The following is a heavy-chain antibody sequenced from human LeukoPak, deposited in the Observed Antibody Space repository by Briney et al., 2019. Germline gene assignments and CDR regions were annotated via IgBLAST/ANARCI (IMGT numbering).Heavy chain of an antibody. CDR1: GFTFSSYA. J-gene: IGHJ6*02. CDR2: ISSNGGST. Sequence: GGSLRLSCAASGFTFSSYAMHWVRQAPGKGLEYVSAISSNGGSTYYANSVKGRFTISRDNSKNTLYLQMGSLRAEDMAVYYCARSQDYYYGMDVWGQGTTVNVSS. CDR3: ARSQDYYYGMDV. V-gene: IGHV3-64*01.